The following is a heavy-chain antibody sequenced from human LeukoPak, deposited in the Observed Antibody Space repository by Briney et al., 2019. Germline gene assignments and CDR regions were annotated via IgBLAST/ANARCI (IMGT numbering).Heavy chain of an antibody. J-gene: IGHJ4*02. CDR3: ARDWGGGYSYGYGYYFDY. V-gene: IGHV1-69*06. Sequence: SVKVSCKASGGTFSSYAISWVRQAPGQGLEWMGGIIPIFGTANYAQKFQGGVTTTADKSTRTAYMELRRPRSEDTAVEYCARDWGGGYSYGYGYYFDYWGQGTLVTVSS. D-gene: IGHD5-18*01. CDR1: GGTFSSYA. CDR2: IIPIFGTA.